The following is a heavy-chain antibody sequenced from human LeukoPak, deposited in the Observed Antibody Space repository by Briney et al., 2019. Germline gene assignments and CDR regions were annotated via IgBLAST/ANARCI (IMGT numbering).Heavy chain of an antibody. J-gene: IGHJ4*02. CDR1: GFTFSSYG. D-gene: IGHD3-22*01. CDR2: IWYDGSNK. Sequence: GGSLRLSCAASGFTFSSYGMHWVRQAPGKGLEWVAVIWYDGSNKYYADSVKGRFTIYRDNSKNTLYLQMNSLRAEDTAVYYCARDPGNSSGYYFDYWGQGTLVTVSS. V-gene: IGHV3-33*01. CDR3: ARDPGNSSGYYFDY.